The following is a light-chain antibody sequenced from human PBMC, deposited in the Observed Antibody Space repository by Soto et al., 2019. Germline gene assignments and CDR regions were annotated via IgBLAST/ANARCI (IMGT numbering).Light chain of an antibody. Sequence: QSALTQPASVSGSPGQSITISCTGTSSDVGGYNYVSWYQHHPGKAPKLMIYDVSNRPSGVSNRFSGSKSGNTASLTISELQAEDEADYYCSSYTSSSTLGGVFGTGTKVTVL. J-gene: IGLJ1*01. CDR2: DVS. CDR3: SSYTSSSTLGGV. CDR1: SSDVGGYNY. V-gene: IGLV2-14*03.